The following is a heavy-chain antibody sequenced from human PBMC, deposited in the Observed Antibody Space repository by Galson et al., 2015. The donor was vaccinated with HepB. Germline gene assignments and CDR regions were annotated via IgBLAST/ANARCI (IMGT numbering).Heavy chain of an antibody. CDR2: IYYNGNT. CDR1: NGSISSNY. Sequence: ETLSLTCTISNGSISSNYWNWIRQPPGKGLEWIGYIYYNGNTNYNPSLRRRVIISIDRSKNQFSLKLSSVTAADTAVYFCARGSEAQPYNWFDPWGQGSLVTVSS. V-gene: IGHV4-59*01. CDR3: ARGSEAQPYNWFDP. J-gene: IGHJ5*02. D-gene: IGHD1-14*01.